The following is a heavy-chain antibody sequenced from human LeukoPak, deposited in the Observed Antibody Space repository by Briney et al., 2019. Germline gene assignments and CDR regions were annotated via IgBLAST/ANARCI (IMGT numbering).Heavy chain of an antibody. Sequence: GGSLRPSCEASGFTFSTFATNWVRQAPGTGLRWVALITGSGVKRVYADSVRGRFTISRDNAKNTLYLQMDSLRAEDTAIYYCVKDMIPDGHNSLYYWGQGIPVTVSS. CDR1: GFTFSTFA. CDR3: VKDMIPDGHNSLYY. J-gene: IGHJ4*02. D-gene: IGHD5-24*01. CDR2: ITGSGVKR. V-gene: IGHV3-23*01.